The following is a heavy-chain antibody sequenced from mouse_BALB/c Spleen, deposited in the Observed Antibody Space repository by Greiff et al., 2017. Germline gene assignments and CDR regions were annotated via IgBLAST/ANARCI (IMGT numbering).Heavy chain of an antibody. J-gene: IGHJ4*01. CDR2: ISSGGST. CDR1: GFTFSSYA. D-gene: IGHD2-4*01. V-gene: IGHV5-6-5*01. Sequence: EVQGVESGGGLVKPGGSLKLSCAASGFTFSSYAMSWVRQTPEKRLEWVASISSGGSTYYPDSVKGRFTISRDNARNILYLQMSSLRSEDTAMYYCARGRDDDYGMDYWGQGTSVTVSS. CDR3: ARGRDDDYGMDY.